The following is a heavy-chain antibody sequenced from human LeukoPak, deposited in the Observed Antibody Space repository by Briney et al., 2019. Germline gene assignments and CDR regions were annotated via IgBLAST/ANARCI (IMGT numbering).Heavy chain of an antibody. CDR3: ARDGPRGYSHDY. D-gene: IGHD2-21*01. CDR1: GGSISGDN. Sequence: SETLSLTCTVSGGSISGDNWSWSWHPPGKGLWRSGDIYYSGSTNNNPSPKSRVTISVYTCTRHFSLYLSSVTAPDTALCYCARDGPRGYSHDYWGQGTLVTVSS. V-gene: IGHV4-59*01. J-gene: IGHJ4*02. CDR2: IYYSGST.